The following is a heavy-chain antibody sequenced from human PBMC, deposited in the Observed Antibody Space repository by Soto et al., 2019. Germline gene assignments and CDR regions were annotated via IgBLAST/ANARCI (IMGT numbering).Heavy chain of an antibody. CDR1: GGSTSSSSHY. CDR3: ARQPYCGGDCYPINWFDP. Sequence: PSETLSLTCTVSGGSTSSSSHYWAWLRQPPGKRLEYIGSIYYSGNSYYNPSLKGRVSISVDTSKNQFSLKLTSVTAADTAVYYCARQPYCGGDCYPINWFDPWGQGTLVT. J-gene: IGHJ5*02. V-gene: IGHV4-39*01. CDR2: IYYSGNS. D-gene: IGHD2-21*02.